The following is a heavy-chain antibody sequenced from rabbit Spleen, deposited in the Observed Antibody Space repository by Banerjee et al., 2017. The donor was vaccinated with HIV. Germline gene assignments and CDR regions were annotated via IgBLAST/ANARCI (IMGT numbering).Heavy chain of an antibody. CDR3: VRDTASSFSSYGMDL. CDR1: GFDFSDYYY. CDR2: IYTGGSGGI. Sequence: QQHLEESGGGLVKPGASLTLSCTASGFDFSDYYYIYWVRQAPGKGLEWIGCIYTGGSGGIYYASWAQGRFTISKTSATTMTLQMTSLTATDTATYFCVRDTASSFSSYGMDLWGPGTLVTVS. V-gene: IGHV1S45*01. J-gene: IGHJ6*01. D-gene: IGHD8-1*01.